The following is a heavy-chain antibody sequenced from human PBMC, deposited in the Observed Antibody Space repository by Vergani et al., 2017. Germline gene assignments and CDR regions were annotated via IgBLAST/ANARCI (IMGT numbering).Heavy chain of an antibody. V-gene: IGHV3-30*18. J-gene: IGHJ6*03. Sequence: QLQLAESGGGRVQPGRSLRLSCAASGFSFSSHAIHWVRQAPGKGLEWVAGISNDGSKKYYADSVKGRFTISRDNSKNTLDLQMNSLRTQDTAVYYCAKAGSVTSGSLQYNFYMDGWGKGTTVTVS. D-gene: IGHD3-10*01. CDR3: AKAGSVTSGSLQYNFYMDG. CDR2: ISNDGSKK. CDR1: GFSFSSHA.